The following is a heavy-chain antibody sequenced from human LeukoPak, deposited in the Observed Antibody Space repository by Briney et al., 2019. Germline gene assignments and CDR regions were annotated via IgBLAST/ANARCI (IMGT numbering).Heavy chain of an antibody. D-gene: IGHD7-27*01. Sequence: GGPLRLSCAASGFTVTGNYMSWVRQAPGKGLEWVSVIYSGGTTYYADSVKGRFTISRDNSKNTLYLQMNSLRAEDTAVYYCANHISTTTGALDIWGQGTMVTVSS. V-gene: IGHV3-66*01. CDR2: IYSGGTT. CDR1: GFTVTGNY. CDR3: ANHISTTTGALDI. J-gene: IGHJ3*02.